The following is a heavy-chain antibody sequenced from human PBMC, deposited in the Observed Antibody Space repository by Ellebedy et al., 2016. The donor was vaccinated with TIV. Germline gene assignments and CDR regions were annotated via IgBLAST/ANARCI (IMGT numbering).Heavy chain of an antibody. D-gene: IGHD6-13*01. CDR2: IRSGGDT. J-gene: IGHJ6*02. CDR3: TRGKARTGYQYGMDL. V-gene: IGHV3-23*01. Sequence: PGGSLRLSCAASGFTFSSSAMSWVRQAPGKGLEWVSSIRSGGDTSYAGSVKGRFSISRDNSESTLYLQMNSLRAEDTAVYFCTRGKARTGYQYGMDLWGQGTTVAVSS. CDR1: GFTFSSSA.